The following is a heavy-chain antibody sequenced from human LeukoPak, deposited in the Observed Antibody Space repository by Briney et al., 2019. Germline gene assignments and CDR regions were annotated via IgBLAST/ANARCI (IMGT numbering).Heavy chain of an antibody. CDR3: ARGREYSSPPPYFDY. CDR1: GGSFSGYY. V-gene: IGHV4-34*01. CDR2: INHSGST. D-gene: IGHD6-6*01. Sequence: SETLSLTCAVYGGSFSGYYWSWIRQPPGKGLEWIGEINHSGSTNYNPSLKSRVTISVDTSKNQFSLKLSSVTAADTAVCYCARGREYSSPPPYFDYWGQGTLVTVSS. J-gene: IGHJ4*02.